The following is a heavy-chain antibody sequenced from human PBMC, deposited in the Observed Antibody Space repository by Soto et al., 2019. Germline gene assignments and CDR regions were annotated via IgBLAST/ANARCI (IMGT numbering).Heavy chain of an antibody. Sequence: QVQLVQSGAEVKKPGASVKVSCKASGYTFTSYGISWVRQAPGQGLEWMGWVSAYNGNTNYAQKLQGRVTMTTDTSTSTAYMELRSLRSDDTAVYYCARDEPPPMYYDFWSGYQDNWFDPWGQGTLVTVSS. CDR1: GYTFTSYG. D-gene: IGHD3-3*01. CDR3: ARDEPPPMYYDFWSGYQDNWFDP. J-gene: IGHJ5*02. CDR2: VSAYNGNT. V-gene: IGHV1-18*01.